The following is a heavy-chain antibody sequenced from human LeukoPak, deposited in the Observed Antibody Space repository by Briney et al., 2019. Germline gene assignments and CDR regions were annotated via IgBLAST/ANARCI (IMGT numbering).Heavy chain of an antibody. CDR2: ISSSSSTI. CDR1: GFTFSSYS. CDR3: ARDRLTGTTVDDNSPYDAFDI. Sequence: GGSLRLSCAASGFTFSSYSMNWVRQAPGKGLEWVSYISSSSSTIYYADSVKGRFTISRDNAKNALYLQMNSLRAEDTAVYYCARDRLTGTTVDDNSPYDAFDIWGQGTMVTVSS. D-gene: IGHD4-23*01. J-gene: IGHJ3*02. V-gene: IGHV3-48*04.